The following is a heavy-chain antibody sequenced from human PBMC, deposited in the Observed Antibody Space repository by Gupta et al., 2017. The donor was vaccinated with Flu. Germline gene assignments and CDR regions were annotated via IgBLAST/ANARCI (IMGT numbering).Heavy chain of an antibody. D-gene: IGHD1-7*01. CDR2: ISDDGSNE. V-gene: IGHV3-30*18. CDR3: AKGGRHNWNYDGDY. CDR1: GFTSSSYG. J-gene: IGHJ4*02. Sequence: QVQLVDSGGGVVQPGRSLRLSCTASGFTSSSYGLHWVRQTPVKGLEWVAVISDDGSNEWYADSVRGRFTISRDNSKNTLFLQMNSLRPEDTAVYYCAKGGRHNWNYDGDYWGQGTLVTVSS.